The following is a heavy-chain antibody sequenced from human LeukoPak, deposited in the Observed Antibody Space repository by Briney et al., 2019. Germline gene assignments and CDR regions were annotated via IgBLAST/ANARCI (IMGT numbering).Heavy chain of an antibody. V-gene: IGHV3-74*01. CDR1: GFTFKSHW. CDR3: GGDRGYSGDY. J-gene: IGHJ4*02. D-gene: IGHD1-26*01. CDR2: INSDGSTT. Sequence: GRSLRLSCAASGFTFKSHWMHWVRQAPGKGLVWVSYINSDGSTTTYADSVRGRFTISRDNAKNTLYLQMNNLRAEDTAVYYCGGDRGYSGDYWGQGTLVTVSS.